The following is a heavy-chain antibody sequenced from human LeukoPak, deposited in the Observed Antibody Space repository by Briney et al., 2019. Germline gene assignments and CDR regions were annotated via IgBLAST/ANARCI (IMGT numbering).Heavy chain of an antibody. CDR1: GFTFSDYY. CDR3: ASISNDYGDYMLDY. V-gene: IGHV3-30*03. Sequence: GGSLRLSCAASGFTFSDYYMSWIRQAPGKGLEWVAVISYDGSNKYYADSVKGRFTISRDNSKNTLYLQMNSLRAEDTAVYYCASISNDYGDYMLDYWGQGTLVTVSS. D-gene: IGHD4-17*01. CDR2: ISYDGSNK. J-gene: IGHJ4*02.